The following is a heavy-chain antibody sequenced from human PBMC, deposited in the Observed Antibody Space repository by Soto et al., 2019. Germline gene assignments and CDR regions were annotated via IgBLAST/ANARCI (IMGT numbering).Heavy chain of an antibody. CDR3: ARGVVY. V-gene: IGHV4-38-2*02. J-gene: IGHJ4*02. CDR1: GFSISSGYY. CDR2: IHHSGDS. Sequence: ETLCPTGSGSGFSISSGYYWCWIRQPPGKGLEWIVNIHHSGDSNYNPSLKSRVTMSVDTSKNQFSLKLSSVTDADTAVYYCARGVVYWGQGTLVTVYS.